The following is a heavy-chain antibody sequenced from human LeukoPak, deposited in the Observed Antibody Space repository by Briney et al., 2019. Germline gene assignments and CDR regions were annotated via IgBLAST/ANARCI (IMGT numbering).Heavy chain of an antibody. J-gene: IGHJ4*02. CDR3: ARASYYYDSSGYLDY. D-gene: IGHD3-22*01. V-gene: IGHV4-59*01. CDR2: IYYSGST. Sequence: PSETLSLTCAVYGGSFSGYYWTWIRQPPGKGLEWIGYIYYSGSTNYNPSLKSRVTISVDTSKNQFSLKLSSVTAADTAVYYCARASYYYDSSGYLDYWGQGTLVTVSS. CDR1: GGSFSGYY.